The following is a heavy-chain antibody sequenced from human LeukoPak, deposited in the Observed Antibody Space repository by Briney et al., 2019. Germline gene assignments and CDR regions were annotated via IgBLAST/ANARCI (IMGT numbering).Heavy chain of an antibody. V-gene: IGHV3-11*01. Sequence: GGSLRLSCAASGFTFSDYYMSWIRLAPGKGLEWISYISSGGLTIYYADSVKGRFTISRDNSKNTLYLQMNSLRAEDTAVYYCATTNGITMIVVVHFDYWGQGTLVTVSS. J-gene: IGHJ4*02. CDR2: ISSGGLTI. CDR3: ATTNGITMIVVVHFDY. CDR1: GFTFSDYY. D-gene: IGHD3-22*01.